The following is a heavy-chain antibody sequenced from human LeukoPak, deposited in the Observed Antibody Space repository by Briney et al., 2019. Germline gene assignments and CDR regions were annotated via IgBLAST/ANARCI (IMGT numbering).Heavy chain of an antibody. CDR2: MNEEGSVK. Sequence: PGGSLRLSCAASGVTFSRYWMSWVRQAPGKGLEWLANMNEEGSVKNHVDSVKGRFTISRDNAKNSVYLQLNSLRVEDTAVYYCAVDKGYNRFDPWGQGTLVSVSS. V-gene: IGHV3-7*04. CDR1: GVTFSRYW. J-gene: IGHJ5*02. CDR3: AVDKGYNRFDP.